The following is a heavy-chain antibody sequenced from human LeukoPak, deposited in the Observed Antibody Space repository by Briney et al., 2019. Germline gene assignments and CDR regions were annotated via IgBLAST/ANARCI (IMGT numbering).Heavy chain of an antibody. V-gene: IGHV1-69*01. J-gene: IGHJ6*02. CDR1: GGTFSSYA. CDR2: IIPIFGTA. CDR3: ARDLFSVPAAIWYYYGMDV. D-gene: IGHD2-2*02. Sequence: ASVKVSCKASGGTFSSYAISWVRQAPGQGLEWMGGIIPIFGTANYAQKFQGRVTITADESTSTAYMELSSLRSEDTAVYYCARDLFSVPAAIWYYYGMDVWGQGTTVTVSS.